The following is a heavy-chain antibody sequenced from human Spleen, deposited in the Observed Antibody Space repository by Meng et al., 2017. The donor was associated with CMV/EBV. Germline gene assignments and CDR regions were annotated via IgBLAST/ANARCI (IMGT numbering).Heavy chain of an antibody. CDR2: IYYSGST. Sequence: LTCTVSGGSISSSSYYWGWIRQPPGKGLEWIGSIYYSGSTYYNPSLKSRVTISVDTSKNQFSLKLSSVTAADTAVYYCARGYSSPDYWGQGTLVTVSS. D-gene: IGHD6-13*01. CDR1: GGSISSSSYY. J-gene: IGHJ4*02. V-gene: IGHV4-39*07. CDR3: ARGYSSPDY.